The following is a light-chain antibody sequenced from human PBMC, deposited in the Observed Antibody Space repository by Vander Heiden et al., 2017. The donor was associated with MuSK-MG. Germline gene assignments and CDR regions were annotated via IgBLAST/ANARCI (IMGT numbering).Light chain of an antibody. Sequence: QSVLTQPPSASGTPGQRVTVSCSGRSSHIGSNPVNWYHHLPGTAPELLICTNNQRHSGVPDRFSGSKSGTSASLDISGLQSEDEAAHSCAARDDSLNGRVFGGGTKLTVL. V-gene: IGLV1-44*01. J-gene: IGLJ3*02. CDR1: SSHIGSNP. CDR2: TNN. CDR3: AARDDSLNGRV.